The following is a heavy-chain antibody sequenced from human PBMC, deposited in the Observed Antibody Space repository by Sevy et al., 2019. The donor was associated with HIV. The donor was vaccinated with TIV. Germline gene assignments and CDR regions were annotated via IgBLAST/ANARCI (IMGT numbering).Heavy chain of an antibody. V-gene: IGHV3-30-3*01. J-gene: IGHJ6*02. Sequence: GGSLRLSCAASGFTFSSYAMHWVRQAPGKGLEWVADISYDGSNKNYADSVKGRFTISRDNSKNTLYLQMNSLRAEDTAVYYCARERGGSWRYYGMDVWGQGTTVTVSS. CDR3: ARERGGSWRYYGMDV. CDR1: GFTFSSYA. D-gene: IGHD6-13*01. CDR2: ISYDGSNK.